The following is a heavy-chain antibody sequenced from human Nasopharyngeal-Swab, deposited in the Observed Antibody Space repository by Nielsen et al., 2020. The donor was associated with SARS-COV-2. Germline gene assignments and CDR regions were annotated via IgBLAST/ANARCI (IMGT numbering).Heavy chain of an antibody. CDR2: INPNSGGT. J-gene: IGHJ6*02. V-gene: IGHV1-2*06. CDR3: ARDKEAGYYYYYGMDV. CDR1: GYTFTSYY. Sequence: ASVKVSCKASGYTFTSYYMHWVRQAPGQGLEWMGRINPNSGGTNYAQKFQGRVTMTRDTSISTAHMELSRLRSDDTAVYYCARDKEAGYYYYYGMDVWGQGTTVTVSS. D-gene: IGHD6-13*01.